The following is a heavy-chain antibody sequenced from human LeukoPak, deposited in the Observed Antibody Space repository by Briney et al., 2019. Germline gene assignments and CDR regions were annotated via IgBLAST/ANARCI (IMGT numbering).Heavy chain of an antibody. CDR1: GGSISSYY. J-gene: IGHJ5*02. CDR3: ARGGYYGSGNDFRFDP. D-gene: IGHD3-10*01. CDR2: IDYSGYT. Sequence: SEPLSPTCTVSGGSISSYYWSWIRQPPGKGLEWIGYIDYSGYTNYNPSLKSRVTISVDTSKNQFSLKLTSVTAADTAVYFCARGGYYGSGNDFRFDPWGQGTLVTVSS. V-gene: IGHV4-59*13.